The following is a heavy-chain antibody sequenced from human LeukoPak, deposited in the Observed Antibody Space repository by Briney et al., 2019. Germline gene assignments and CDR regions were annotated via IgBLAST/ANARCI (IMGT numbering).Heavy chain of an antibody. Sequence: PGGSLRLSCAASGFTFSSYEMNWVRQAPGKGLEWVSYISSSGSTIYYADSVKGRFTISRDNAKNSLYLQMNSLRAEDTAVYYCAREAAADFYYYMDVWGKGTTVTISS. CDR2: ISSSGSTI. CDR3: AREAAADFYYYMDV. V-gene: IGHV3-48*03. D-gene: IGHD6-13*01. J-gene: IGHJ6*03. CDR1: GFTFSSYE.